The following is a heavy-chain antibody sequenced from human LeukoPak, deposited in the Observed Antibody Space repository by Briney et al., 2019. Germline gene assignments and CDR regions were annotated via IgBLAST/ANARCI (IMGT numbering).Heavy chain of an antibody. CDR2: INHSGST. D-gene: IGHD5-18*01. CDR1: GGSFSGYY. J-gene: IGHJ5*02. Sequence: SETLSLTCAVYGGSFSGYYWSWICPPPGKGLEWIGEINHSGSTNYNPSLKSRVTISVDTSKNQFSLKLSSVTAADTAVYYCARGREDTAMLNWFDPWGQGTLVTVSS. V-gene: IGHV4-34*01. CDR3: ARGREDTAMLNWFDP.